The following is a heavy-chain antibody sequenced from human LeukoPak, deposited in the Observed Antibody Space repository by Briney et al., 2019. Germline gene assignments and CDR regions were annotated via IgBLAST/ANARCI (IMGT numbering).Heavy chain of an antibody. V-gene: IGHV3-53*01. D-gene: IGHD3-10*01. CDR2: IYSGSST. J-gene: IGHJ6*03. CDR1: GFTVGTNY. CDR3: ARVPYGNYHYYYMDV. Sequence: GGSLRLSCAASGFTVGTNYMSWVRQAPGKGLEWVSLIYSGSSTYYANSVKGRFTISRDNSKNTVYLQMNSLRAEDTAVYYCARVPYGNYHYYYMDVWGKGTTVAVSS.